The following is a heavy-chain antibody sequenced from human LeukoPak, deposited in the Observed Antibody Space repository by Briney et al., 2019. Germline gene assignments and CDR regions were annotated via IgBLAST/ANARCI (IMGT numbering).Heavy chain of an antibody. J-gene: IGHJ4*02. CDR3: ARASPWLGNFDH. D-gene: IGHD6-19*01. CDR2: ISGSGGST. CDR1: GFTFSSYE. V-gene: IGHV3-23*01. Sequence: GGSLRLPCAASGFTFSSYEMNWVRQAPGKGLEWVSAISGSGGSTYYADSVKGRFTISRDNSKNTLYLQMNSLRAEDTAVYYCARASPWLGNFDHWGPGTLVTVSS.